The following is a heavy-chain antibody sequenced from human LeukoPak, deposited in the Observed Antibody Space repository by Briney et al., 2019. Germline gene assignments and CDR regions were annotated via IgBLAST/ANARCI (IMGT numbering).Heavy chain of an antibody. CDR1: GFTFSSYA. CDR3: ARVRLRFLEWLSEYYFDY. CDR2: IYSGGST. D-gene: IGHD3-3*01. Sequence: GGSLRLSCAASGFTFSSYAMSWVRQAPGKGLEWVSVIYSGGSTYYADSVKGRFTISRDNSKNTLYLQMNSLRAEDTAVYYCARVRLRFLEWLSEYYFDYWGQGTLVTVSS. J-gene: IGHJ4*02. V-gene: IGHV3-53*01.